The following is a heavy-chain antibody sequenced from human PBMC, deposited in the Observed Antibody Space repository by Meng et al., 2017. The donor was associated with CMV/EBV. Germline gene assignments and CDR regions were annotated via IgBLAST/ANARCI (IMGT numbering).Heavy chain of an antibody. CDR1: GFTFSSYG. J-gene: IGHJ4*02. CDR2: IRYDGSNK. Sequence: GGSLRLSCAASGFTFSSYGMHWVRQAPGKGLEWVAFIRYDGSNKYYADSVKGRFTISRDNSKNTLYLQMNSLRAEDTAVYYCAKDRGRKFWNGYYFSMDYWGQGTLVTVSS. CDR3: AKDRGRKFWNGYYFSMDY. D-gene: IGHD3-3*01. V-gene: IGHV3-30*02.